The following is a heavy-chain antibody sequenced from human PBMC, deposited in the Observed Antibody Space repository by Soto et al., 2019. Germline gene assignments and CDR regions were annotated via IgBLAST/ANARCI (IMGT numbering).Heavy chain of an antibody. CDR3: ASGYCTNGVCYDYYYYYGMDV. CDR1: GGSISSGGYY. CDR2: IYYSEST. D-gene: IGHD2-8*01. J-gene: IGHJ6*02. V-gene: IGHV4-31*03. Sequence: QVQLQESGPGLVKPSQTLSLTCTVSGGSISSGGYYWSWIRQHPGKGLEWIGYIYYSESTYYNPSLKSRVTISVDTSKNQFSLKLSSVTAADTAVYYCASGYCTNGVCYDYYYYYGMDVWGQGTTVTVSS.